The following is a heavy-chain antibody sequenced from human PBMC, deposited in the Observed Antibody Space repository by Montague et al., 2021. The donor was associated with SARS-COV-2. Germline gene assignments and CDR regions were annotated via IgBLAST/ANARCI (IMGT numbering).Heavy chain of an antibody. CDR1: GGSFSGYY. Sequence: SETLSLTCAVYGGSFSGYYWSWIRQPPGKGLEWIGEIKHSGSTNYNPSLKSRATISVDTSKNQFSLKLSSVTAADTAVYYCARQGPFTMIVGNIFDYWGQGTLVTVSS. CDR3: ARQGPFTMIVGNIFDY. V-gene: IGHV4-34*01. D-gene: IGHD3-22*01. J-gene: IGHJ4*02. CDR2: IKHSGST.